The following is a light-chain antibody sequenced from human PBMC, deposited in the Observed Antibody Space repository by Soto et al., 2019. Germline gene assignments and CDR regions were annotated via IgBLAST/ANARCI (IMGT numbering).Light chain of an antibody. CDR1: QSVGTN. CDR3: QQYNNWPPLT. CDR2: GAS. Sequence: EIVLTQSPGTLSLSPGERATLSCRASQSVGTNLAWYQQKPGQSPRLLVYGASTGATGIPARFSGSGSGTEFTLNISSLQSEDFAVYHCQQYNNWPPLTFGGGTKVDIK. J-gene: IGKJ4*01. V-gene: IGKV3D-15*01.